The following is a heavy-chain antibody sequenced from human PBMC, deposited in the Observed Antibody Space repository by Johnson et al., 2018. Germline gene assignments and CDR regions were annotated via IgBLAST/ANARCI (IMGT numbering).Heavy chain of an antibody. Sequence: VQLVESGGGLVLPGGSLRLSCAASGFTFSSYWMSWARQAPGKGLEWVANIKQDGSEKYFVDSVKGRFTISRDNAKNSLYLQMNSLRAEDTAVYYCARGTATVSYYGMDVWGQGTTVTVSS. CDR2: IKQDGSEK. J-gene: IGHJ6*02. CDR3: ARGTATVSYYGMDV. CDR1: GFTFSSYW. V-gene: IGHV3-7*01. D-gene: IGHD5-18*01.